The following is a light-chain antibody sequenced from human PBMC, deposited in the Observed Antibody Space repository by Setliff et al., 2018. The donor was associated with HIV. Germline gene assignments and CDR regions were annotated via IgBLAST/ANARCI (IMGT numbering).Light chain of an antibody. CDR3: SSYAGDGVHDIYV. CDR1: SSDVGGYNY. CDR2: EVS. Sequence: QSALAQPPSASGSPGQSVTISCTGTSSDVGGYNYVSWYQQHPGKAPKLMIYEVSKRPSGVPDRFSGSKSGNTASLTVSGLQAEDEADYYCSSYAGDGVHDIYVFGTGTKSPS. J-gene: IGLJ1*01. V-gene: IGLV2-8*01.